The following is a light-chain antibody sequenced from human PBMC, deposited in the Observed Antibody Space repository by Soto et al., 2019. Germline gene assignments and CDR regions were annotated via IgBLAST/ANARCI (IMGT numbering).Light chain of an antibody. CDR1: QSVSSK. CDR2: GAS. Sequence: IVMTQSPATLSVSPGERATLSCRASQSVSSKLAWYQQKPGQAPRLLIYGASTRATGIPARFSGSGSGTEFTLTISSLQTEDFAVYYCQQYNKWPPLTFGGGTKVDIK. V-gene: IGKV3-15*01. J-gene: IGKJ4*01. CDR3: QQYNKWPPLT.